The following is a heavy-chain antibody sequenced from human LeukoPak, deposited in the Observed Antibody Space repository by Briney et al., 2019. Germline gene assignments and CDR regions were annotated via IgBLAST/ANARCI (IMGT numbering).Heavy chain of an antibody. J-gene: IGHJ6*02. V-gene: IGHV1-2*02. D-gene: IGHD1-14*01. Sequence: ASVKVSCKASGYTFTGYYMHWVRQAPGQGLEWMGWINPNSGGTNYAQKFQGRVTMTRDTSISTAYMELSRLRSDDTAVYYCARGETTPYYYYGMDVWGQGTTVTVFS. CDR2: INPNSGGT. CDR3: ARGETTPYYYYGMDV. CDR1: GYTFTGYY.